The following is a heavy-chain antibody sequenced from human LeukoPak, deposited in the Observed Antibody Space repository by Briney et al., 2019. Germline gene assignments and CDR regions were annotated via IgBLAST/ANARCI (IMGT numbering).Heavy chain of an antibody. CDR1: GFTFSSYA. J-gene: IGHJ4*02. CDR3: AGAARPWDY. Sequence: GGSLRLSCAASGFTFSSYAMHWVRQAPGKGLEWVAVISYDGSNKYYANSVKGRFTISRDNSKNTLYLQMNSLRAEDTAVYYCAGAARPWDYWGQGTLVTVSS. D-gene: IGHD6-6*01. V-gene: IGHV3-30-3*01. CDR2: ISYDGSNK.